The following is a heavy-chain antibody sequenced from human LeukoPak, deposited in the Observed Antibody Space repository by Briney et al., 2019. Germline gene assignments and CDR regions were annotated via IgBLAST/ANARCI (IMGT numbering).Heavy chain of an antibody. Sequence: GGSLRLSCAASGSIFRDYAMSWVRQAPGKGPEWVCAISDDGTNTPYAASVKGRFTVSRDNSRNLLYLQMNNLRAEDTAIYFCVKTTRPLGAFDYWGQGTLVTVSS. CDR3: VKTTRPLGAFDY. J-gene: IGHJ4*02. V-gene: IGHV3-23*01. CDR1: GSIFRDYA. CDR2: ISDDGTNT. D-gene: IGHD7-27*01.